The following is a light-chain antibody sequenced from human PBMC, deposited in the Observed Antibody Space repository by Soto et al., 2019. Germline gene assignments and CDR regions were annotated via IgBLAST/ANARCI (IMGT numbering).Light chain of an antibody. CDR1: MHDVGAYNL. V-gene: IGLV2-14*01. CDR3: SAYKARSTLV. CDR2: EVR. J-gene: IGLJ3*02. Sequence: QSALTQPASVSGSAGQSITISCSGTMHDVGAYNLVSWYQQHPGTAPKLIIYEVRNRPSGISSRFSGSRSGNTASLTISGLQPEDEGDYYCSAYKARSTLVFGGGTKLTVL.